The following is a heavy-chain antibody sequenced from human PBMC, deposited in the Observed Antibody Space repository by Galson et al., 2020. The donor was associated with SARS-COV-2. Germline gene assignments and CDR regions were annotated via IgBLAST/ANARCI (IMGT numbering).Heavy chain of an antibody. J-gene: IGHJ4*02. CDR1: GFTFSSYW. Sequence: GESLKISCAASGFTFSSYWMHWVRQAPGKGLVWVSYIKGDGSSTSYADSVKGRFTISRDNAKNTLYLQMNSLRAEDTAVYYCARTGDFDFWGQGTLVTVSS. V-gene: IGHV3-74*01. D-gene: IGHD3-16*01. CDR3: ARTGDFDF. CDR2: IKGDGSST.